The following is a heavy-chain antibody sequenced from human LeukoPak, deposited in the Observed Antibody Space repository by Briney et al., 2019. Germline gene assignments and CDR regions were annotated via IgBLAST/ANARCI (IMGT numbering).Heavy chain of an antibody. CDR1: GYTLTELS. J-gene: IGHJ1*01. CDR3: ARDRRYSSSWTKRGYFQH. D-gene: IGHD6-13*01. Sequence: ASVKVSCKVSGYTLTELSMHWVRQAPGKGLEWMGGFDPEDGETIYAQKFQGRVTMTRNTSISTAYMELSSLRSEDTAVYYCARDRRYSSSWTKRGYFQHWGQGTLVTVSS. CDR2: FDPEDGET. V-gene: IGHV1-24*01.